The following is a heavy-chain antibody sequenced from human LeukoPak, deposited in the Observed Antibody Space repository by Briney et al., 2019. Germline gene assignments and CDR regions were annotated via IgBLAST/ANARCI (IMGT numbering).Heavy chain of an antibody. J-gene: IGHJ5*02. CDR1: GFTFSSYA. CDR2: ISHDGSNK. D-gene: IGHD3-16*02. Sequence: GGSLRLSCAASGFTFSSYAMQWVRQAPGKGLKWVAVISHDGSNKYYADSVKGRFTISRDNSKNTLYLQMNSLRAEDTAVYYCAKGDIYDYVWGSYRKYNWFDPWGQGTLVTVSS. CDR3: AKGDIYDYVWGSYRKYNWFDP. V-gene: IGHV3-30-3*01.